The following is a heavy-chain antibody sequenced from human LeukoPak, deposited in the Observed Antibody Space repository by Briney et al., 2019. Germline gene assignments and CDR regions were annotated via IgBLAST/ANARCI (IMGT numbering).Heavy chain of an antibody. V-gene: IGHV1-46*01. CDR2: INPSGGST. Sequence: ASVKVSCKASGYTFTSYYMHWVRQAPGQGLEWMGIINPSGGSTSYAQKFQGRVTMTRDTSTSTVYMELSSLRSEDTAVYYCAREVYDSSGYYYRSFDYWGQGTLVTVSS. CDR3: AREVYDSSGYYYRSFDY. D-gene: IGHD3-22*01. CDR1: GYTFTSYY. J-gene: IGHJ4*02.